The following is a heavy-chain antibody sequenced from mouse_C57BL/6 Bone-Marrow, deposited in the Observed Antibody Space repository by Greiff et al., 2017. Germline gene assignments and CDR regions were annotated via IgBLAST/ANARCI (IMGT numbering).Heavy chain of an antibody. V-gene: IGHV1-81*01. CDR2: LYPRSGNT. J-gene: IGHJ4*01. D-gene: IGHD6-2*01. CDR3: ESLDYYAMEY. Sequence: VQLQQSGAELARPGASVKLSCKASGYTFTSYCISWVKQRTGQGLEWIGELYPRSGNTYYNEKFKGKATLTADKSSSTAYMELHILTSEDSAVYCCESLDYYAMEYWGQGTSVTVSS. CDR1: GYTFTSYC.